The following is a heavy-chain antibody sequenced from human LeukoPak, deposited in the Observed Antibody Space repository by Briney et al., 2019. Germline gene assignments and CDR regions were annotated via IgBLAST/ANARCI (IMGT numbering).Heavy chain of an antibody. Sequence: PSETLSLTCTVSGGSISSYYWSWIRQPPGKGLEWIGYIYYSGSTIYNPSLKSRVTISVDTSKNQFSLKLSSVTAADTAVYYCARDPGDYYDSSGYFDYWGQGTLVTVSS. CDR3: ARDPGDYYDSSGYFDY. CDR2: IYYSGST. J-gene: IGHJ4*02. V-gene: IGHV4-59*01. D-gene: IGHD3-22*01. CDR1: GGSISSYY.